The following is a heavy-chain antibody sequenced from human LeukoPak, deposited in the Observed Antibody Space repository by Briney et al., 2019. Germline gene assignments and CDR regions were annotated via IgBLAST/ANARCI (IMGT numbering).Heavy chain of an antibody. CDR2: IYYSGST. J-gene: IGHJ3*02. D-gene: IGHD3/OR15-3a*01. CDR3: ASRRSMISGAFDI. CDR1: GGSISSYY. V-gene: IGHV4-59*01. Sequence: SETLSLTCTVSGGSISSYYWSWIRQPPGKGLEWIGYIYYSGSTNYNPSLKSRVTISVDTSKNQFSLKLSSVAAADTAVYYCASRRSMISGAFDIWGQGTMVTVSS.